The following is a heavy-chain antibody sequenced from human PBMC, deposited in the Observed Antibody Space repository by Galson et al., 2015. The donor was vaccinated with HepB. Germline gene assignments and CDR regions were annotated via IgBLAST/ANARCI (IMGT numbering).Heavy chain of an antibody. CDR3: AKDRCGGLYCGGDWDGDYYYYGMDV. D-gene: IGHD2-21*02. V-gene: IGHV3-30*18. CDR2: ISYDGSNK. J-gene: IGHJ6*02. CDR1: GFTFSSYG. Sequence: SLRLSCAASGFTFSSYGMHWVRQAPGKGLEWVAVISYDGSNKYYADSVKGRFTISRDNSKNTLYLQMNSLRAEDTAVYYCAKDRCGGLYCGGDWDGDYYYYGMDVWGQGTTVTVSS.